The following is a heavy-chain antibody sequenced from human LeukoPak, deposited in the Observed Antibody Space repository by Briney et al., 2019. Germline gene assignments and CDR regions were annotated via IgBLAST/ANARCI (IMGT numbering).Heavy chain of an antibody. D-gene: IGHD6-19*01. J-gene: IGHJ4*02. CDR2: ISAYNGNT. V-gene: IGHV1-18*01. CDR3: ARASWDSSGWPFDY. Sequence: ASVKVSCKASVYTFTSYGISWVRQAPGQGLEWMGWISAYNGNTNYAQKFQGRVTMTTDTSTSTAYMELRSLRSDDTAVYYCARASWDSSGWPFDYWGQGTLVTVSS. CDR1: VYTFTSYG.